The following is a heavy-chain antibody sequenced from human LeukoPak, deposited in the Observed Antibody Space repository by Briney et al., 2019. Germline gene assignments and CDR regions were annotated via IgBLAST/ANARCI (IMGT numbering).Heavy chain of an antibody. V-gene: IGHV3-66*01. CDR1: GFMVSSNY. J-gene: IGHJ4*02. CDR3: ARGAGYYVD. D-gene: IGHD1-26*01. Sequence: GGSLRLSCAASGFMVSSNYMSWVRQAPGKGLEWVSEIYSGGSANYADSVKGRFTISRDNSKNTLYVEMNSLRAEDTAVYYCARGAGYYVDWGQGTLVTVSS. CDR2: IYSGGSA.